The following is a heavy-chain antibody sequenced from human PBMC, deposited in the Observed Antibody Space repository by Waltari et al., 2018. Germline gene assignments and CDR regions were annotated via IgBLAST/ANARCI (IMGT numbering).Heavy chain of an antibody. CDR2: IDYSGST. J-gene: IGHJ4*02. D-gene: IGHD5-18*01. CDR3: ARGVDTSITFDH. V-gene: IGHV4-31*03. Sequence: QVQLQESGPGLVKPSQTLSLTCIVSGGSINTGYYYWTWIRLNPGKGLEWIGYIDYSGSTYYNPSLTSRVTISADTSKNQFSLSLTSVTAADAAVYYCARGVDTSITFDHWGQGTLVTVSS. CDR1: GGSINTGYYY.